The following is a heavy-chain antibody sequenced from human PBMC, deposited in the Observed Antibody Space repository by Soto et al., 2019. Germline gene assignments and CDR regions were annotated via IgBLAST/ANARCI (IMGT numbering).Heavy chain of an antibody. J-gene: IGHJ6*02. V-gene: IGHV5-10-1*01. Sequence: GESLKISCMGSSNTFTNYWIAWVRQMSGKGLEWMGRIDPSDSYTNYSPSFQGHVTISADKSISTAYLQWSSLKASDTAMYYCARLGYYDILTGLDYYHYGMDVWGQGTTVTVSS. CDR3: ARLGYYDILTGLDYYHYGMDV. CDR1: SNTFTNYW. CDR2: IDPSDSYT. D-gene: IGHD3-9*01.